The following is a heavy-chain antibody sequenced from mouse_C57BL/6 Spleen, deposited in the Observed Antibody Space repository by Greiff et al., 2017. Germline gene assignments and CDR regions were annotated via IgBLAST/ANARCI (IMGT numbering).Heavy chain of an antibody. V-gene: IGHV1-61*01. Sequence: VQLQQPGAELVRPGSSVKLSCKASGYTFTSYWMDWVKQRPGQGLEWIGNIYPSDSETHYNQKFKDKATLTVDKSSSTAYMQLSSLTSEDSAVYYCARKNWAFDYWGQGTTLTVSS. J-gene: IGHJ2*01. D-gene: IGHD4-1*01. CDR2: IYPSDSET. CDR3: ARKNWAFDY. CDR1: GYTFTSYW.